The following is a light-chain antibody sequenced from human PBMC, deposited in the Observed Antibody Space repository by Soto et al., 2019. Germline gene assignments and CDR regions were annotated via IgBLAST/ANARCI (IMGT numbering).Light chain of an antibody. Sequence: VMTQSPDTLSVSPGERATLCCRASETVRSNLAWYQQKPGQAPRLLIYGASNRATGIPDRFSGSGSGTDFTLTISRLEPEDFAVYYCQQYGSSGTFGQGTKVDIK. CDR1: ETVRSN. J-gene: IGKJ1*01. V-gene: IGKV3-20*01. CDR3: QQYGSSGT. CDR2: GAS.